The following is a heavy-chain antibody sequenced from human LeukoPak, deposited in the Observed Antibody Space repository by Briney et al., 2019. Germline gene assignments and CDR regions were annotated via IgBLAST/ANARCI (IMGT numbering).Heavy chain of an antibody. Sequence: GRSLRLSCAASGFTFSYYAIHWVRQAPGKGLEWVALIWSDGSNKYYADSVKGRITISRDNSKNTVYLQMNSLRVEDTAVYYCARELFSSGSCPDGWGQGTLVTVSS. J-gene: IGHJ4*02. CDR3: ARELFSSGSCPDG. CDR2: IWSDGSNK. V-gene: IGHV3-33*01. D-gene: IGHD3-10*01. CDR1: GFTFSYYA.